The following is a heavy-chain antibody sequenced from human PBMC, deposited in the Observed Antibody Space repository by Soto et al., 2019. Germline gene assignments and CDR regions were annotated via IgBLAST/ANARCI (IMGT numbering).Heavy chain of an antibody. CDR2: ISGGGTST. Sequence: EVQRLESGGDLVQPWGSLRLYCAASGFTFSTNAMTWVRQAPGKGLESVSAISGGGTSTYYADSVKGRFSISRDNSKNILYLQMSSLGAEDTAVYYCARVTHGYSCDWSDFDSWGQGTLVTVSS. J-gene: IGHJ4*02. D-gene: IGHD6-19*01. CDR3: ARVTHGYSCDWSDFDS. V-gene: IGHV3-23*01. CDR1: GFTFSTNA.